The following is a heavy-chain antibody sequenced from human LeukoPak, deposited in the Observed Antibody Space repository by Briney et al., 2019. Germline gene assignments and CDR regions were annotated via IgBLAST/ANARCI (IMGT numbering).Heavy chain of an antibody. V-gene: IGHV4-59*01. Sequence: SETLSLTCTVPGASISTYYWSWIRQPPGKGLEWIGFIHYSGSTNHNPSLKSRVTISVDTSKNHISLNLSSVTAADTAVYYCATTPVTNYYYYGLDVWGQGTTVTVSS. J-gene: IGHJ6*02. CDR3: ATTPVTNYYYYGLDV. CDR2: IHYSGST. D-gene: IGHD4-17*01. CDR1: GASISTYY.